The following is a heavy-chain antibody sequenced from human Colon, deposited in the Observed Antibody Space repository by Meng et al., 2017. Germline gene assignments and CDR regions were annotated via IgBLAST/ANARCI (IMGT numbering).Heavy chain of an antibody. CDR3: AKKREVKILNVPGNCFDY. V-gene: IGHV3-23*01. CDR2: ISPSGTT. J-gene: IGHJ4*02. Sequence: GESLKTPCAALGLTFRNYAMTWVRQAPGKGLEWVSSISPSGTTYYADSVRGRFTISRDNSINTVYLQMNSLRAEDTAVYYCAKKREVKILNVPGNCFDYWGQGTLVTGYS. CDR1: GLTFRNYA. D-gene: IGHD3-9*01.